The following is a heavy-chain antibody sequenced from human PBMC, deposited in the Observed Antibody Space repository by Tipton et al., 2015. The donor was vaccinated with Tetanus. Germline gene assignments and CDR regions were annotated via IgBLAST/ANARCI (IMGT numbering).Heavy chain of an antibody. V-gene: IGHV3-33*01. J-gene: IGHJ6*02. D-gene: IGHD1-14*01. Sequence: SLRLSCAASGFSFSSFGMHWVRPAPGKGLEWVALIWHDGSQRYYGDSVKGRFTISRDNSKDTLYLQMNSLRAGDTALYYCARTGFETRGPKPYTLAMDVWGRGTTVTVSS. CDR1: GFSFSSFG. CDR2: IWHDGSQR. CDR3: ARTGFETRGPKPYTLAMDV.